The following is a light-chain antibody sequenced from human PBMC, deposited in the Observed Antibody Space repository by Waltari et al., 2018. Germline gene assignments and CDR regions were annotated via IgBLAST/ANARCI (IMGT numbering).Light chain of an antibody. CDR1: SDNVGNQG. Sequence: QAGLTQPPSVSTDLGQTVTLTCTGGSDNVGNQGAAWLQQRPGHPPDPLPHRSVERPSVNSERFSASRSGNIASLTITALQPDDEADYVCSAWDNSLNIWMFGGGTKLTVL. J-gene: IGLJ3*02. CDR3: SAWDNSLNIWM. V-gene: IGLV10-54*04. CDR2: RSV.